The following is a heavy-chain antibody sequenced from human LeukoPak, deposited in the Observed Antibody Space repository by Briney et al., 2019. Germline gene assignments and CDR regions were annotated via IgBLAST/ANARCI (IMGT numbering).Heavy chain of an antibody. D-gene: IGHD2-15*01. V-gene: IGHV3-64D*06. Sequence: GGSLRLSCSTSGFTFSSYAMHWVRQAPGKGLEYVSAISTNGGSTYYADSVKGRSTISRDNSKNTLYLQMSSLRAEDTAVYYCVPLGYCSGTSCPHYWGQGALVAVSS. CDR2: ISTNGGST. J-gene: IGHJ4*02. CDR1: GFTFSSYA. CDR3: VPLGYCSGTSCPHY.